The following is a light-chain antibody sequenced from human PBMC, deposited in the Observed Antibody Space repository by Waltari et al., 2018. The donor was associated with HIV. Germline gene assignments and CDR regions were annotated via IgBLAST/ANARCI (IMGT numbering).Light chain of an antibody. CDR3: QQRSTWPRT. V-gene: IGKV3-11*01. CDR1: QSVSSY. CDR2: DVS. J-gene: IGKJ3*01. Sequence: EIVLTQYPATLYLSPGERATLSCRSSQSVSSYLAWYQQKPGQAPRLLIYDVSNRATGIPARFSGSGSGTDFTLTISSLEPEDFAVYYCQQRSTWPRTFGPGTKVDIK.